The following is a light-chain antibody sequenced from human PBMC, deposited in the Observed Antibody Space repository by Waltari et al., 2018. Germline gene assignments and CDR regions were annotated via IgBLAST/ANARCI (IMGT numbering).Light chain of an antibody. J-gene: IGLJ1*01. CDR1: SSEVGSYNL. V-gene: IGLV2-23*02. CDR3: CSYAGGSAFV. CDR2: GVS. Sequence: QSALTQPASVSGSPGQSITISCTGTSSEVGSYNLASWYQHRPGKAPKPIIYGVSKRPSGVSNRFSGSKSGNTASLTISGLRTEDEADYYCCSYAGGSAFVFGTGTKITVL.